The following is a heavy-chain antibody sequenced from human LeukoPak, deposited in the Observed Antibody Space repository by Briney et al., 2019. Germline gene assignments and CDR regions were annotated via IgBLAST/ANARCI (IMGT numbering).Heavy chain of an antibody. Sequence: SETLSLTCAVYGGSFSGYYWSWIRQPPGKGLEWIGEINHSGSTNYNPSLKSRVTISVDTSKNQFSLKLSTVTAADTAVYYCARPWTGAFDIWGQGTMVTVSS. CDR1: GGSFSGYY. CDR2: INHSGST. J-gene: IGHJ3*02. D-gene: IGHD3/OR15-3a*01. V-gene: IGHV4-34*01. CDR3: ARPWTGAFDI.